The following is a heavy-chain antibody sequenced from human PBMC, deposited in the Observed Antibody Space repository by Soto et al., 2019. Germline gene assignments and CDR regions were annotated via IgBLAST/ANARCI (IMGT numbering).Heavy chain of an antibody. CDR3: AREDCSGGSCYRRADY. Sequence: ASVKVSCKASGYTFTSYDINWVRQATGQGLEWMGWMNPNSGNTGYAQKFQGRVTMARNTSISTAYMELSSLRSEDTAVYYCAREDCSGGSCYRRADYWGQGTLVTVSS. V-gene: IGHV1-8*01. D-gene: IGHD2-15*01. J-gene: IGHJ4*02. CDR1: GYTFTSYD. CDR2: MNPNSGNT.